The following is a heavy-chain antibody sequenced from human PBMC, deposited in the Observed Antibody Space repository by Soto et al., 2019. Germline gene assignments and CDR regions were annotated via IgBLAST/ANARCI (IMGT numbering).Heavy chain of an antibody. CDR3: ARDYYDSSGFWLVAY. D-gene: IGHD3-22*01. V-gene: IGHV1-46*01. Sequence: ASVKVSCKASGYTFTSYYMHWVRLAPGQGLEWMGIINPSGGSTSYAQKFQGRVTMTRDTSTSTVYMELSSLRSEDTAVYYCARDYYDSSGFWLVAYWGQGTLVTVSS. CDR1: GYTFTSYY. J-gene: IGHJ4*02. CDR2: INPSGGST.